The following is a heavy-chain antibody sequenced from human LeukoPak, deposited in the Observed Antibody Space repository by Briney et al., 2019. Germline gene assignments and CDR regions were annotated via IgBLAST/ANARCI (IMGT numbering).Heavy chain of an antibody. D-gene: IGHD6-19*01. CDR1: GFTFSSYA. CDR3: VKAPSYSSGWHFFDY. Sequence: GGSLRLSCSASGFTFSSYATNWVRQAPGKGLEYVSAISSHGASTYYADSMKGRFTISRDNSKNTLYLQMSSLRAEDTAVYYCVKAPSYSSGWHFFDYWGQGTLVTVSS. CDR2: ISSHGAST. V-gene: IGHV3-64D*06. J-gene: IGHJ4*02.